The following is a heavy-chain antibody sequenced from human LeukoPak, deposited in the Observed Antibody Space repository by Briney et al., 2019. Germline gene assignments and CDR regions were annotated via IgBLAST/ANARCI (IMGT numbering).Heavy chain of an antibody. CDR2: YSGST. Sequence: ASETLSPTCTVSGGSISSRPYCWGWIRQPPGKGPEWLGSYSGSTYYKPSLKSRVTISVDTSKNQISLKLSSVTAADTAVYYCARLVVSSWYHEVLLGRDYWGQGTLVTVSS. CDR3: ARLVVSSWYHEVLLGRDY. V-gene: IGHV4-39*01. J-gene: IGHJ4*02. CDR1: GGSISSRPYC. D-gene: IGHD6-13*01.